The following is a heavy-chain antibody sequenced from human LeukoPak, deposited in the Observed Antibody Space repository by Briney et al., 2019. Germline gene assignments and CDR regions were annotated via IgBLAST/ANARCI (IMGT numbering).Heavy chain of an antibody. Sequence: GGSLRLSCAASGFIFTNSWVTWVRQAPGKGLEWVANIKPDGSEKYYLDSVKGRFSISRDDAKNSLYLQMNSLRAEGTAVYYCARDGIEGVTVLDYWGQGTPVTVSS. CDR3: ARDGIEGVTVLDY. CDR2: IKPDGSEK. J-gene: IGHJ4*02. V-gene: IGHV3-7*01. CDR1: GFIFTNSW. D-gene: IGHD1-26*01.